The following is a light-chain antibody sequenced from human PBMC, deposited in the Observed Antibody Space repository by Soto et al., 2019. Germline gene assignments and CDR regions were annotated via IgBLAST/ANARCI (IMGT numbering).Light chain of an antibody. Sequence: ERMLTQSPETLSVSSGERATLSCRASQAVGSNLAWHQQKPGQAPRLLIYGASNRATGIPDRFSGSGSGTDFTLTISSLQSEDFAVYYCQQYNNWPPPFGQGTRLAIK. CDR1: QAVGSN. CDR3: QQYNNWPPP. V-gene: IGKV3D-15*01. J-gene: IGKJ5*01. CDR2: GAS.